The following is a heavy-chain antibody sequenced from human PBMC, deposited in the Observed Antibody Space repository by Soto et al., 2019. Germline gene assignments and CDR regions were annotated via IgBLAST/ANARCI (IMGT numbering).Heavy chain of an antibody. D-gene: IGHD3-3*01. CDR2: ISFDGSNK. Sequence: PGGSLRLSCAASGFSFSDYAMHWVRQAPGKGLEWVAVISFDGSNKYSADSVKGRFTISRDNSKNTVYLQMNSLRPGDTAVYYCATGGSGGSLRFLEWLAYGMDVWGQGTTVTVSS. V-gene: IGHV3-30-3*01. CDR3: ATGGSGGSLRFLEWLAYGMDV. J-gene: IGHJ6*02. CDR1: GFSFSDYA.